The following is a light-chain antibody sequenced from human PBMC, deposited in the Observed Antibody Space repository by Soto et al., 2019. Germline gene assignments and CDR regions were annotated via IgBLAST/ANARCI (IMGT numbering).Light chain of an antibody. CDR2: DAS. CDR3: QQYNNWPPWT. J-gene: IGKJ1*01. V-gene: IGKV3-11*01. CDR1: QSVSSY. Sequence: EIVLTQSPATLSLSPGERATLSCRASQSVSSYLAWYQQKPGQAPRLLIYDASNRATGIPARFSGSGSGTDFTLTINRVEPEDFAVYYCQQYNNWPPWTFGQGTKVDIK.